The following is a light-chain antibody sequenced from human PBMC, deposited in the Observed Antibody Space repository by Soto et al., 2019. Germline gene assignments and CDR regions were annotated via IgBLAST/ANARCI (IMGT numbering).Light chain of an antibody. V-gene: IGKV3-20*01. CDR2: GAS. CDR3: QQYGSSSWK. Sequence: EIGLTQSPGTLSLSPGKRATLSCRASQSISSSYLAWYQQRPGQAPRLLIYGASSRATGIPDRFSGSGSGTEFTLTISRLEPEDFAVYYCQQYGSSSWKFGQGTKVDIK. CDR1: QSISSSY. J-gene: IGKJ1*01.